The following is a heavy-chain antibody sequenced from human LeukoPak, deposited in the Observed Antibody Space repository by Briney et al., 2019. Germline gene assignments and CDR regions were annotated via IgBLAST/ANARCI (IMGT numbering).Heavy chain of an antibody. CDR1: DFTFIGYV. Sequence: PGSSLRHSSAASDFTFIGYVLIGFGRAPGKGLKGLAVIWFARSNKYFQDSLKGRFTISRDNSKDTLYLQMHSLRVEDKAVYYCARDRVGSGWGDDAFDIWGQGKMVTVSS. V-gene: IGHV3-33*01. CDR2: IWFARSNK. D-gene: IGHD6-19*01. CDR3: ARDRVGSGWGDDAFDI. J-gene: IGHJ3*02.